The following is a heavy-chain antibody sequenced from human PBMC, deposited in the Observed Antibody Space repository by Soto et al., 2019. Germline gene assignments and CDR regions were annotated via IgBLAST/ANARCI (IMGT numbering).Heavy chain of an antibody. V-gene: IGHV3-48*02. CDR2: ISSSSSTI. D-gene: IGHD2-15*01. CDR3: ARDGYCSGGSCYPNWFDP. J-gene: IGHJ5*02. Sequence: PGGSLRLSCAATGFTFHSYSMNWVRQAPGKGLEWVSYISSSSSTIYYADSVKGRFTISRDNAKNSLYLQMNSLRDEDTAVYYCARDGYCSGGSCYPNWFDPWGQGP. CDR1: GFTFHSYS.